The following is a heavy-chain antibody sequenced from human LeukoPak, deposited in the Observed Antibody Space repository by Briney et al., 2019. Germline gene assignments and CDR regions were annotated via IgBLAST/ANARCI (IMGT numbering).Heavy chain of an antibody. V-gene: IGHV3-30*04. J-gene: IGHJ5*02. CDR3: AKGRTPPDWFDP. CDR2: ISYDGSDK. CDR1: GFTFSSCA. Sequence: GRSLRLSCAASGFTFSSCAMYWVRQAPGKGLEWVAVISYDGSDKFYADSVKGRFTISRDSSKNTLYLQMNSLRAEDTAVYYCAKGRTPPDWFDPWGQGTLVTVSS.